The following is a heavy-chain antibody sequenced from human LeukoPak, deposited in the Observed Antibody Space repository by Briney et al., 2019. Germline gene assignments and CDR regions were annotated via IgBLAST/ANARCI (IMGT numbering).Heavy chain of an antibody. J-gene: IGHJ4*02. CDR1: GYTFTNYY. D-gene: IGHD1-26*01. V-gene: IGHV1-46*01. Sequence: ASVKVSCKASGYTFTNYYMHWVRQAPGQGLEWMGIINPSGGSTNYAQKFQGRVTMTRDTPTSTVYMELSSLRCEDTAVYYCTRLVTETGSFFDYWGQGTLVTVSS. CDR3: TRLVTETGSFFDY. CDR2: INPSGGST.